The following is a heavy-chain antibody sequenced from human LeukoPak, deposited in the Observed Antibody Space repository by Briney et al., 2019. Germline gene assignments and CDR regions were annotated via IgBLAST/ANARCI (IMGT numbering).Heavy chain of an antibody. Sequence: SETLSLTCTVSGGSISSYYWSWIRQPPGKGLEWIGYIYYSGSTHYNPSLKSRVTISVDTSKNQFSLKLSSVTAADTAVYYCARDYGSWPYYFDYWGQGTLVTVSS. CDR2: IYYSGST. J-gene: IGHJ4*02. V-gene: IGHV4-59*12. CDR1: GGSISSYY. D-gene: IGHD6-13*01. CDR3: ARDYGSWPYYFDY.